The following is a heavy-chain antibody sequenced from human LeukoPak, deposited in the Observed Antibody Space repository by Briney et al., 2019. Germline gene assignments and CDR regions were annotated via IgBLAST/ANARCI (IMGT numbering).Heavy chain of an antibody. V-gene: IGHV3-30-3*01. Sequence: GGSLRLSCAASGFTVSSYAMHWVRQAPGKGLEWVAVISYDGSNKYYADSVKGRFTISRDNSKNTLYLQMNSLRAEDTAVYYCARSYDSSGQGAAFGYWGQGTLVTVSS. CDR2: ISYDGSNK. CDR1: GFTVSSYA. CDR3: ARSYDSSGQGAAFGY. J-gene: IGHJ4*02. D-gene: IGHD3-22*01.